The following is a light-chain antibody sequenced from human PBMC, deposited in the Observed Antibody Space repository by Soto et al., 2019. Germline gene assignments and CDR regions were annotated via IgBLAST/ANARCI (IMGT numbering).Light chain of an antibody. Sequence: DIQMTQSPSTLSASVGDRVTITCRASQSISSWVAWYQQKPGKAPNLLIYDASNLESGVPSRFSGSGSGTEFTLTISSLQPDDFATYYCQQYNSYSPWTFGQGTKVDIK. V-gene: IGKV1-5*01. CDR3: QQYNSYSPWT. J-gene: IGKJ1*01. CDR2: DAS. CDR1: QSISSW.